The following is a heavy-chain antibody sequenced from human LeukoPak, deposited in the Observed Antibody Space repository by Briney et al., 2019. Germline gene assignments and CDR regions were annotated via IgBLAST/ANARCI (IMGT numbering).Heavy chain of an antibody. Sequence: GGSLRLSCAASGFTVSSNYMSWVRQAPGKGLEWVSVIYSGGSTYYADSVKGRFTISRDNSKNTLYPQMNSLRAEDTAVYYCARGSSDYGDYGVFDYWGQGTLVTVSS. CDR3: ARGSSDYGDYGVFDY. D-gene: IGHD4-17*01. V-gene: IGHV3-66*01. CDR1: GFTVSSNY. CDR2: IYSGGST. J-gene: IGHJ4*02.